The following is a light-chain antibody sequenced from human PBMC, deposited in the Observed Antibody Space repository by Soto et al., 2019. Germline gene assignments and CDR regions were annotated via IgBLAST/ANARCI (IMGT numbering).Light chain of an antibody. CDR3: SSYTSGSSHYV. CDR2: EVR. CDR1: SSDVGANNA. V-gene: IGLV2-14*01. Sequence: QSVLTQPASESGSPGQSITISCTGTSSDVGANNAVSWYQQHPGKAPKLIIYEVRNRPPGVSNRFSGSKSGNAASLTISGLQAEDEADYYCSSYTSGSSHYVFGTGTKLTVL. J-gene: IGLJ1*01.